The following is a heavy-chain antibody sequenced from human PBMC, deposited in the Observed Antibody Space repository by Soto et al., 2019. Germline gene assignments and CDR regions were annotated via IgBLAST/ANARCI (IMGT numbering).Heavy chain of an antibody. Sequence: PGGSLRLSCAASGLSFSDYEMNWVRQAPGKGLEWVSYSSRSGSTIEYADSVKGRFTISRDYAKTSLYLQMNSLRVEDTAVYYCAIGYYSKKFDYWGQGTLVTVSS. D-gene: IGHD3-22*01. CDR1: GLSFSDYE. CDR3: AIGYYSKKFDY. J-gene: IGHJ4*02. V-gene: IGHV3-48*03. CDR2: SSRSGSTI.